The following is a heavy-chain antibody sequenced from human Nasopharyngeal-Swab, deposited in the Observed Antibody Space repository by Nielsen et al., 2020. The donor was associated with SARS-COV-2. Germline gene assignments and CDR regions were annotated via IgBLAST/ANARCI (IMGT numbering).Heavy chain of an antibody. CDR3: ARQENSYGLSYFDY. CDR1: GGSISSSSYY. Sequence: SETLSLTCTVSGGSISSSSYYWGWIRQPPGKGLEWIGSIYYSGSTYYNPSLKSRVTISVDTSKNQFSLKLSSVTAADTAVYYCARQENSYGLSYFDYWGQGTLVTVSS. CDR2: IYYSGST. V-gene: IGHV4-39*01. D-gene: IGHD5-18*01. J-gene: IGHJ4*02.